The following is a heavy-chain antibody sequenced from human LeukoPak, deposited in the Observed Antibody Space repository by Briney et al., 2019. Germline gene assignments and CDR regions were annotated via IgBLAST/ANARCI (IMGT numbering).Heavy chain of an antibody. CDR2: ISYDGSNK. J-gene: IGHJ4*02. CDR1: EFTFSNYY. Sequence: GGSLRLSCAASEFTFSNYYMSWVRQAPGKGLEWVAVISYDGSNKYYADSVKGRFTISRDNSKNTLYLQMNSLRAEDTAVYYCAKDLPYYYDSSGYFDYWGQGTLVTVSS. CDR3: AKDLPYYYDSSGYFDY. V-gene: IGHV3-30*18. D-gene: IGHD3-22*01.